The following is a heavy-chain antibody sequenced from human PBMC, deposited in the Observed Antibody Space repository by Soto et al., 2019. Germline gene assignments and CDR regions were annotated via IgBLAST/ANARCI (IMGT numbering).Heavy chain of an antibody. CDR3: ARDGVEQQLGWNWFDP. V-gene: IGHV4-31*03. D-gene: IGHD6-13*01. Sequence: SETLSLTCTVSGGSISSGGYYWSWIRQHPGKGLEWIGYIYYSGSTYYNPSLKSRVTISVDTSKNQFSLKLSSVTAADTAVYYCARDGVEQQLGWNWFDPWGQGTLVTVSS. J-gene: IGHJ5*02. CDR1: GGSISSGGYY. CDR2: IYYSGST.